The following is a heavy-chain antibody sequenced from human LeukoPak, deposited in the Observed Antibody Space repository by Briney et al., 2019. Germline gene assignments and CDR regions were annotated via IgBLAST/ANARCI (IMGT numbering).Heavy chain of an antibody. D-gene: IGHD1-14*01. Sequence: KPSETLSLTCAVYGDSFSGYYWTWIRQPPGKGLEWIGEINHSGCTNYNPSLKSRVTISVDTSKNQFSLNLTSVTAADTAAYYCATNVPGTTYFDPWGQGTLVTVSS. CDR2: INHSGCT. CDR1: GDSFSGYY. J-gene: IGHJ4*02. V-gene: IGHV4-34*01. CDR3: ATNVPGTTYFDP.